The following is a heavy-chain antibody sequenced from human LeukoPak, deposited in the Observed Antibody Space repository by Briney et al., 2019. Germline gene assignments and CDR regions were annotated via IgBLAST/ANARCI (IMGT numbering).Heavy chain of an antibody. V-gene: IGHV1-18*01. Sequence: GASVKVSCKASGYTFTSYAITWVRQAPGQRLEWMGWISAYNGNTKYGQRLQGRVTMTTDTSTSTAYMELRSLRSDDTAVYYCARGGGAQFDYWGQGTLVTVSS. CDR2: ISAYNGNT. CDR3: ARGGGAQFDY. D-gene: IGHD1-26*01. J-gene: IGHJ4*02. CDR1: GYTFTSYA.